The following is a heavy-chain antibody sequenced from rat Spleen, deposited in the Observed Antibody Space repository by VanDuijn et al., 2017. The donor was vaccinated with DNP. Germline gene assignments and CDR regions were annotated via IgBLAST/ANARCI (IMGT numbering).Heavy chain of an antibody. CDR3: VVQGTDNIRHYFGY. CDR2: IIYDGSGT. D-gene: IGHD1-5*01. V-gene: IGHV5S10*01. CDR1: GFTFSDYN. Sequence: EVQLVASGGGLVQPGRSLKLSCEDSGFTFSDYNMAWVRQAPKMGLEWVATIIYDGSGTFYRDSVKGRFTISRDNAKSTLYLQMDSLRSEDTATYYCVVQGTDNIRHYFGYWGQGVMVTVSS. J-gene: IGHJ2*01.